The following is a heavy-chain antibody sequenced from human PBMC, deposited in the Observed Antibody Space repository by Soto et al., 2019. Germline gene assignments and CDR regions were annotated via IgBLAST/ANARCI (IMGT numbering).Heavy chain of an antibody. D-gene: IGHD3-22*01. CDR2: IIPIIGII. V-gene: IGHV1-69*04. Sequence: SVKVSCKDSGGTFSTYTITWVRQAPGQGLEWMGRIIPIIGIINYAQKFQGRVTITADKFTGTAYMELTRLRSDDTAVYYCAGDPDSHYNDSHASSYPWG. CDR1: GGTFSTYT. CDR3: AGDPDSHYNDSHASSYP. J-gene: IGHJ5*02.